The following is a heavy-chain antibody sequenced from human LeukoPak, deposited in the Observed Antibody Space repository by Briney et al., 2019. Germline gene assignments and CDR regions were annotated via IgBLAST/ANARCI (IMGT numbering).Heavy chain of an antibody. CDR3: ARATAMVLDY. J-gene: IGHJ4*02. V-gene: IGHV4-59*01. Sequence: SETLSLTCTVSGGAISSYYWSWIRQPPGRGLEWIGYIYYSGSTNYNPSLKSRVTISVDTSKNQFSLKLSSVTAADTAVYYCARATAMVLDYWGQGTLVTVSS. CDR2: IYYSGST. D-gene: IGHD5-18*01. CDR1: GGAISSYY.